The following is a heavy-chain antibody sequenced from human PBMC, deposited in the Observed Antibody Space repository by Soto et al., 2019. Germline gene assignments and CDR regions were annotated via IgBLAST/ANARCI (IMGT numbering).Heavy chain of an antibody. J-gene: IGHJ5*02. CDR1: GYTFTTYY. V-gene: IGHV1-46*01. D-gene: IGHD1-26*01. CDR2: FNPYTGGT. Sequence: QGQLVQSGAEVKKPGASVKVSCKASGYTFTTYYIHWMRQAPVQGLEWMGMFNPYTGGTRYAHKFQGRVTMTGDTSTSTGYMELSRLRSDDTAVYYCARLWGEILTAFDPWGQGTLVTVSS. CDR3: ARLWGEILTAFDP.